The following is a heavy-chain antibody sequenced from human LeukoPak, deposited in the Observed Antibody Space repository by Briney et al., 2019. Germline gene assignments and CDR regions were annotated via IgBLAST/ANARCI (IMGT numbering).Heavy chain of an antibody. D-gene: IGHD2-2*01. CDR1: GGSISSGGYS. CDR3: ARVSSYCSSTSCYNYYFDY. J-gene: IGHJ4*02. CDR2: IYHSGST. V-gene: IGHV4-30-2*01. Sequence: MSSETLSLTCAVSGGSISSGGYSWSWIRQPPGKGLEWIGYIYHSGSTYYNPSLKSRVTISVDRSKNQFSLKLSSVTAADTAVYYCARVSSYCSSTSCYNYYFDYWGQGTLVTVSS.